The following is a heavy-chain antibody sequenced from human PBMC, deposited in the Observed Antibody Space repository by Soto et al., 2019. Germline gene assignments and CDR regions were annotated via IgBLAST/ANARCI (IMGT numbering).Heavy chain of an antibody. V-gene: IGHV1-69*02. CDR3: ARIRGSYGMDV. CDR2: IVPILGIP. D-gene: IGHD1-1*01. J-gene: IGHJ6*02. CDR1: GGTFSSYT. Sequence: QVQLVQSGAEVKKPGSSVNVSCKASGGTFSSYTITWVRQAPGQGLEWMGRIVPILGIPNYAQKFQGRVTITADTSTSTAYMELSSLRSEDTAVYYCARIRGSYGMDVWGQGTTVTVSS.